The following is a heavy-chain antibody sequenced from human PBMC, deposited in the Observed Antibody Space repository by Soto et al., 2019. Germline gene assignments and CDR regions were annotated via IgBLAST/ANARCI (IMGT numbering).Heavy chain of an antibody. D-gene: IGHD6-6*01. Sequence: GASVKVSCKASGYTFTNYGITWVRQAPGQGLEWMGWISAYNGNTHYTQRHQGRVTMTTDTSTSTAYMELRSLRSDDTAVYYCARDSPPEREQLVDYGGQGTLFPVSS. CDR1: GYTFTNYG. CDR3: ARDSPPEREQLVDY. V-gene: IGHV1-18*01. J-gene: IGHJ4*02. CDR2: ISAYNGNT.